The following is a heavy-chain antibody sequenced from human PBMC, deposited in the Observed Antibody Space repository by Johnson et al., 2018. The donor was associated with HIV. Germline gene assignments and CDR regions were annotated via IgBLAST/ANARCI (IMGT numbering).Heavy chain of an antibody. Sequence: VQLVESGGGLVQPGGSLRLSCAASGFTFSSYAMSWVRQAPGKGLGWVSAISGSGGSTYSADSVQGRFTLPSDNSTNPLYLQMNSLRAEDTAVYYCARDGKYYDRSGYRVDAFDVWGQGTMVTVSS. D-gene: IGHD3-22*01. V-gene: IGHV3-23*04. CDR3: ARDGKYYDRSGYRVDAFDV. J-gene: IGHJ3*01. CDR2: ISGSGGST. CDR1: GFTFSSYA.